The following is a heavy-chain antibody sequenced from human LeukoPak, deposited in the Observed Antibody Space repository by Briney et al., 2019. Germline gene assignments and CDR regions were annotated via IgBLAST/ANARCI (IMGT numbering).Heavy chain of an antibody. J-gene: IGHJ2*01. CDR2: INHSGST. CDR1: GGSFSGYY. D-gene: IGHD3-22*01. CDR3: ASTGEDYYDSSGLPDL. Sequence: SETLSLTCAVYGGSFSGYYWSWIRQPPGKGLEWIGEINHSGSTNYNPSLKSRVTISVDTSKNQFSLKLSSVTAADTAVYYCASTGEDYYDSSGLPDLWGRGTLVTVSS. V-gene: IGHV4-34*01.